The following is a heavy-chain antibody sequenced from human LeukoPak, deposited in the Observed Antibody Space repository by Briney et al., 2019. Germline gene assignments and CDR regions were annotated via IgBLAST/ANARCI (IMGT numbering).Heavy chain of an antibody. CDR1: GYTLTELS. Sequence: EASVKVSCKVSGYTLTELSMHWVRQAPGKGLEWMGGFDPEDGETIYAQKFQGRVTMTEDTSTDTAYMELSSLRSEDTAVYYCARPLTRQLVMQSAFDIWGQGTMVTVSS. V-gene: IGHV1-24*01. D-gene: IGHD6-6*01. CDR2: FDPEDGET. J-gene: IGHJ3*02. CDR3: ARPLTRQLVMQSAFDI.